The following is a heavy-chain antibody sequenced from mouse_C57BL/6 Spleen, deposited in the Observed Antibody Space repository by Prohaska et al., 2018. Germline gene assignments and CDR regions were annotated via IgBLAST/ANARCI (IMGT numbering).Heavy chain of an antibody. CDR3: ASPNWDWYFDV. V-gene: IGHV4-1*01. Sequence: EVKLLPSGGGLVQPGGSLKLSCAASGIDFSRYWMSWVRRAPGKGLEWIGEINTDSSTINYAPSLKDKFIISRDNAKNTLYLQMSKVRSEDTALYYCASPNWDWYFDVWGTGTTVTVSS. J-gene: IGHJ1*03. CDR1: GIDFSRYW. D-gene: IGHD4-1*01. CDR2: INTDSSTI.